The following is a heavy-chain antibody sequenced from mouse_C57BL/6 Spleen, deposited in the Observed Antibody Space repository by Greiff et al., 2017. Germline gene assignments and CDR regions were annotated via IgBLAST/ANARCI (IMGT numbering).Heavy chain of an antibody. D-gene: IGHD1-1*01. CDR3: ARFDGSSFAMDY. Sequence: VQLKESGPELVKPGDSVKISCKASGYSFTGYFMNWVMQSHGKSLEWIGRINPYNGDTFYNQKFKGKATLTVDKSSSTAHMELRSLTSEDSAVYYCARFDGSSFAMDYWGQGTSVTVSS. CDR1: GYSFTGYF. CDR2: INPYNGDT. J-gene: IGHJ4*01. V-gene: IGHV1-20*01.